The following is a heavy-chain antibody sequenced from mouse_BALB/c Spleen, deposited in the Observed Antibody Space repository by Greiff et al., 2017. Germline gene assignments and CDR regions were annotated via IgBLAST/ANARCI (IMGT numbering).Heavy chain of an antibody. J-gene: IGHJ4*01. CDR3: ARWDYYGYAMDY. CDR1: GYAFTNYL. V-gene: IGHV1-54*01. Sequence: VQLQQSGAELVRPGTSVKVSCTASGYAFTNYLIEWVKQRPGQGLEWIGVINPGSGGTNYNEKFKGKATLTADKSSSTAYMQLSSLTSDDSAVYFCARWDYYGYAMDYWGQGTSVTVSS. D-gene: IGHD1-1*01. CDR2: INPGSGGT.